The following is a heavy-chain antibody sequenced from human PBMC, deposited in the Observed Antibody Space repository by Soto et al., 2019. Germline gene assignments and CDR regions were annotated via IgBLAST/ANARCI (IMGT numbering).Heavy chain of an antibody. V-gene: IGHV4-39*01. CDR1: GGSVSNSNYY. CDR2: VYYRGRS. Sequence: SETLSLTCTVPGGSVSNSNYYWGWIRQSPGKGLEWIGSVYYRGRSYSKSSVKSRVTISVDTSKNQFSLNLNSVTASDTAVYFCVSQRTSVLTQAYFDYWGPGALVTVSS. D-gene: IGHD2-8*01. CDR3: VSQRTSVLTQAYFDY. J-gene: IGHJ4*02.